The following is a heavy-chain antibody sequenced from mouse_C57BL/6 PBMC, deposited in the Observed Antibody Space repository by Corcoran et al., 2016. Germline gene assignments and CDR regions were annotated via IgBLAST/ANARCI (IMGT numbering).Heavy chain of an antibody. CDR2: ISYDGSN. D-gene: IGHD6-1*01. Sequence: DVQLQESGPGLVKPSQSLSPTCSVTGYSITSGYYWNWIRQFPGNKLEWMGYISYDGSNNYNPSLKNRISITRDTSKNQFFLKLNSVTTEDTATYYCARVPSPYYFDYWGQGTTLTVSS. CDR3: ARVPSPYYFDY. CDR1: GYSITSGYY. J-gene: IGHJ2*01. V-gene: IGHV3-6*01.